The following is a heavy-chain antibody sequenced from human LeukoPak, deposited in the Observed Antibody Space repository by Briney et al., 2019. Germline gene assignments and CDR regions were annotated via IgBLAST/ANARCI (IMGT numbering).Heavy chain of an antibody. D-gene: IGHD3-22*01. CDR1: GGSISSYY. CDR2: IYYSGST. J-gene: IGHJ1*01. CDR3: ARDGTYYYDSSGYYYAEYFQH. V-gene: IGHV4-59*01. Sequence: SETLSLTCTVSGGSISSYYWSWIRQPPGKGLEWIGYIYYSGSTNYNPSLKSRVTMSVDTSKNQFSLKLSSVTAADTAVYYCARDGTYYYDSSGYYYAEYFQHWGQGTLVTVSS.